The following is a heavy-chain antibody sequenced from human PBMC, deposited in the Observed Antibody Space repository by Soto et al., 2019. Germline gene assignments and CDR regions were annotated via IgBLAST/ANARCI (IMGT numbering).Heavy chain of an antibody. CDR3: ARLGTSTIFGTRLRAFDI. J-gene: IGHJ3*02. CDR2: IYPDDSDT. V-gene: IGHV5-51*01. D-gene: IGHD3-3*01. Sequence: GDSLKISCKGSGDSFTSYLVGLVRQLPGKGLEWMGIIYPDDSDTRYSPSFQGQVTISADKSISTAYLQWNNLKASDTAMYYCARLGTSTIFGTRLRAFDIWGQATKVTVSS. CDR1: GDSFTSYL.